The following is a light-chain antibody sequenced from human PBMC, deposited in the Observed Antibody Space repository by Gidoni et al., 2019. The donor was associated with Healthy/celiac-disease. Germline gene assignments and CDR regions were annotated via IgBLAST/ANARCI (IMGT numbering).Light chain of an antibody. J-gene: IGLJ2*01. V-gene: IGLV2-23*01. CDR2: EGS. CDR3: CSYAGSSTLV. CDR1: SSDVGSYNL. Sequence: QSPRTQPASVSGSPGQSITISCTGTSSDVGSYNLVSWYQQHPGKAPKLMIYEGSKRPSGVSNRFSGSKSGNTASLTISGLQAEDEADYYCCSYAGSSTLVFGGGTKLTVL.